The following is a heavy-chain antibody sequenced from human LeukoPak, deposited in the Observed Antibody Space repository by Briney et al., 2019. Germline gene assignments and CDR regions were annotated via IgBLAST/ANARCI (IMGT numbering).Heavy chain of an antibody. Sequence: GGSLRLSCAASGFTFSSYAIHWVRQAPGKGLEWVAVISHDGSNKYYADSVKGRFTISRDNSKNTLYLQMNSLRTDDTALYYCARDFSTTCYGGCYGMDVWGQGTTVTVPS. V-gene: IGHV3-30*04. CDR2: ISHDGSNK. CDR1: GFTFSSYA. J-gene: IGHJ6*02. D-gene: IGHD2-2*01. CDR3: ARDFSTTCYGGCYGMDV.